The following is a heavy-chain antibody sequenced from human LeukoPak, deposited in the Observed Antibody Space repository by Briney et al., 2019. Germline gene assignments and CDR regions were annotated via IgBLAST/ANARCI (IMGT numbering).Heavy chain of an antibody. J-gene: IGHJ4*02. D-gene: IGHD5-12*01. CDR1: GYTFTSYG. CDR2: ISAYNGNT. Sequence: ASVKVSCKASGYTFTSYGISWVRQAPGQGLEWMGRISAYNGNTNYAQKLQGRVTMTTDTSTSTAYMELRSLRSDDTAVYYCARGGSDIVATIEPYFDYWGQGTLVTVSS. V-gene: IGHV1-18*01. CDR3: ARGGSDIVATIEPYFDY.